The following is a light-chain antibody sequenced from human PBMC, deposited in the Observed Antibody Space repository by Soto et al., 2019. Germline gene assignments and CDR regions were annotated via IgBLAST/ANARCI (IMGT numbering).Light chain of an antibody. CDR1: XXXXGGYYH. CDR3: SAYTGTNNFGV. Sequence: QSALTQPPSASGSPGQSVTXXXXXXXXXXGGYYHASWYPQHPGKAPKLVIYEVRKRPSGVPDRFSGSKSGNTASLTVSGLQAEDEADYYCSAYTGTNNFGVFGPGTKVTVL. CDR2: EVR. J-gene: IGLJ1*01. V-gene: IGLV2-8*01.